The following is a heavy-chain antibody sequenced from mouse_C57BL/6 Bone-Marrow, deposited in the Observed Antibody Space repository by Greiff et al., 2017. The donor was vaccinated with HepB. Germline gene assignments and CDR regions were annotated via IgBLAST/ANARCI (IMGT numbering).Heavy chain of an antibody. Sequence: QVQLQQSGAELARPGASVKLSCKASGYTFTSYGISWVKQRTGQGLEWIGEIYPRSGNTYYNEKFKGKATLTADKSSSTAYMELRSLTSEDTAVYFCAERKPRGHLAWFDYWGQGTLVTVSA. V-gene: IGHV1-81*01. CDR2: IYPRSGNT. J-gene: IGHJ3*01. CDR1: GYTFTSYG. D-gene: IGHD3-1*01. CDR3: AERKPRGHLAWFDY.